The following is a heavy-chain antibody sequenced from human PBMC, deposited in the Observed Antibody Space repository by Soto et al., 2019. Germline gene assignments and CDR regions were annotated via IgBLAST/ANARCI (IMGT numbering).Heavy chain of an antibody. CDR1: GGSVSSGSYY. Sequence: QVQLQESGPGLVKPSETLSLTCTVSGGSVSSGSYYWSWIRQPPGKGLEWIGEIYYSGSTNYNPSLKSRLTISVDTSKNQFSLKLSSVTAADTAVYYCAREVVVVVAATRDGVLDYWGQGTLVTVSS. CDR3: AREVVVVVAATRDGVLDY. V-gene: IGHV4-61*01. CDR2: IYYSGST. D-gene: IGHD2-15*01. J-gene: IGHJ4*02.